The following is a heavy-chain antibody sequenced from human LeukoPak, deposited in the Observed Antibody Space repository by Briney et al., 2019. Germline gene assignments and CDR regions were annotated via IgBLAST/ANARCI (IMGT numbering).Heavy chain of an antibody. CDR1: GYTFTVYY. D-gene: IGHD4-23*01. CDR2: ISAYNGNT. J-gene: IGHJ3*02. Sequence: ASVTVSCKASGYTFTVYYMHWVRQAPGQGLEWMGWISAYNGNTNYAQKLQGRVTMTTDTSTSTAYMELRSLRSDDTAVYYCARGYGGNPMGAFDIWGQGTMVTVSS. V-gene: IGHV1-18*04. CDR3: ARGYGGNPMGAFDI.